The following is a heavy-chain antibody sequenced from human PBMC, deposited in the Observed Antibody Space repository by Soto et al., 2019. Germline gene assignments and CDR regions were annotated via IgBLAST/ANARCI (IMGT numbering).Heavy chain of an antibody. V-gene: IGHV4-59*01. CDR1: GGSIISYY. J-gene: IGHJ4*02. Sequence: LSETLSLTCIASGGSIISYYWSWIRQPPGKGLEWIGHIYYSGSTNYNPSLKSRVTISVDTSKNHFSLKLSSVTAADTAVYYCARSSPRVVSPWDYWGQGTLVTVSS. CDR3: ARSSPRVVSPWDY. CDR2: IYYSGST. D-gene: IGHD3-3*01.